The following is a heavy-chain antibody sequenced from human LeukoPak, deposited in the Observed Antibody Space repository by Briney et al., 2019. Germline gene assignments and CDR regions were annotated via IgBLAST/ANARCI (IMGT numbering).Heavy chain of an antibody. J-gene: IGHJ3*02. D-gene: IGHD2-21*02. CDR1: GGTFSSYA. V-gene: IGHV1-69*04. CDR3: ARGCGGDCYHGPAFDI. Sequence: GASVKVSCKASGGTFSSYAISWVRQAPGQGLEWMGRIIPILGIANYAQKFQGRVTITADKSTSTAYMELSSLRSEDTAVYYCARGCGGDCYHGPAFDIWGQGTMVTVSS. CDR2: IIPILGIA.